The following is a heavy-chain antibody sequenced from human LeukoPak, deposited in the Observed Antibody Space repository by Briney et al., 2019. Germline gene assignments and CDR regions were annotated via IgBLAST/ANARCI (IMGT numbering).Heavy chain of an antibody. J-gene: IGHJ5*02. V-gene: IGHV4-39*01. CDR2: IYYSGGT. Sequence: SETLSLTCTVSGGSISSSSYYWGWIRQPPGKGLEWIGSIYYSGGTYYNPSPKSRVTISVDTSKNQFSLKLSSVTAADTAVYYCASPTEAGWYAPFDPWGQGTLVTVSS. D-gene: IGHD6-19*01. CDR1: GGSISSSSYY. CDR3: ASPTEAGWYAPFDP.